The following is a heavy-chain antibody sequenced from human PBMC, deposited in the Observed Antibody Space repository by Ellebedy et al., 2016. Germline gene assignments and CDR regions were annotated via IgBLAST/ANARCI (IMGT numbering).Heavy chain of an antibody. CDR2: ISGSGGST. V-gene: IGHV3-23*01. CDR3: AKTGPTGDYCYYYGMDV. J-gene: IGHJ6*02. CDR1: GFTFSSYA. D-gene: IGHD4-17*01. Sequence: GESLKISCAASGFTFSSYAMSWVRQAPGKGLEWVSAISGSGGSTYYADSVKGRFTISRDNSKNTLYLQMNSLRAEDTAVYYCAKTGPTGDYCYYYGMDVWGQGTTVTVSS.